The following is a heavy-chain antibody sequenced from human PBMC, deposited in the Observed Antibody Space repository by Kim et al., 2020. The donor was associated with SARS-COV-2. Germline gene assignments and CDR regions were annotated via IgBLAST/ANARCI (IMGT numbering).Heavy chain of an antibody. Sequence: DTGKGRFTSSRDNAKNSLYLQMNSLRAEDTAVSYCARGSPDYYYYYGMDVWGQGTTVTVSS. V-gene: IGHV3-11*04. CDR3: ARGSPDYYYYYGMDV. J-gene: IGHJ6*02.